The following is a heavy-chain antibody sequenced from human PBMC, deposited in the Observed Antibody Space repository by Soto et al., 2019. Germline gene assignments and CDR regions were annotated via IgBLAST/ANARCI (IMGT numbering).Heavy chain of an antibody. CDR3: ARDDGLSSTNVKAFDI. CDR2: ISTTSTYT. V-gene: IGHV3-21*01. D-gene: IGHD2-2*01. CDR1: GFTFSRSY. Sequence: GSLRLSCAASGFTFSRSYMNWVRQAPGKGLEWVSSISTTSTYTHYADSLKGRFTISRDNAKKLLYLQMDSLRAEDTAVYYCARDDGLSSTNVKAFDIWGQGTKVTVSS. J-gene: IGHJ3*02.